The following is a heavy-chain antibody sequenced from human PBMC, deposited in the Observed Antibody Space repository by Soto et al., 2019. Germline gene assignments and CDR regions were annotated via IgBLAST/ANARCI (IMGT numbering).Heavy chain of an antibody. CDR1: GYTFTNYY. D-gene: IGHD3-16*02. V-gene: IGHV1-46*01. CDR3: AIFYRSGSTFDY. Sequence: ASVKVSCKASGYTFTNYYMHWVRQAPGQGLEWMGIIIPSGGRTNYAQKFQGRVAMTRDTSTSTVYMELTSLRSEDTAVYYCAIFYRSGSTFDYWGQGTLVTVSS. CDR2: IIPSGGRT. J-gene: IGHJ4*02.